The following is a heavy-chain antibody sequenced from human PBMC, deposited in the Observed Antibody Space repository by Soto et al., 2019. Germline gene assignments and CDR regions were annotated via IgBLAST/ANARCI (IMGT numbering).Heavy chain of an antibody. D-gene: IGHD3-10*01. CDR2: TYYRSKWYN. J-gene: IGHJ6*02. V-gene: IGHV6-1*01. Sequence: SQTLSLTCAISGDSVSSNSAAWNWIRQSPSRGLEWLGRTYYRSKWYNDYAVSVKSRITINPDTSKNQFSLQLNSVTPEDTAVYYCARDGYYGSGGYYYYYCMDVWGQGTTVTVSS. CDR1: GDSVSSNSAA. CDR3: ARDGYYGSGGYYYYYCMDV.